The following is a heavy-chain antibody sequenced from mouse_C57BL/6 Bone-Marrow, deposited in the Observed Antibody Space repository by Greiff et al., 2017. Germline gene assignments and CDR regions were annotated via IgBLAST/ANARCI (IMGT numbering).Heavy chain of an antibody. V-gene: IGHV1-82*01. CDR1: GYAFSSSW. CDR3: ARSPLCWFAY. J-gene: IGHJ3*01. CDR2: IYPGDGDT. Sequence: QVQLQQSGPELVKPGASVKISCKASGYAFSSSWMNWVKQRPGQGLEWIGRIYPGDGDTHYNGKFKGKATLTADKTSSTAYMQLSSLTSEDAAVYWCARSPLCWFAYWGQGTLVTVSA.